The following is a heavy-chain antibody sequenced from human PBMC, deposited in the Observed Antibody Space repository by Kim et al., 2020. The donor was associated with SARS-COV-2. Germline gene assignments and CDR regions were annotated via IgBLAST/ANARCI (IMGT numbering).Heavy chain of an antibody. CDR1: GFTFSSYA. J-gene: IGHJ4*02. D-gene: IGHD3-3*01. V-gene: IGHV3-30*04. Sequence: GGSLRLSCAASGFTFSSYAMHWVRQAPGKGLEWVAVISYDGSNKYYADSVKGRFTISRDNSKNTLYLQMNSLRAEDTAVYYCARRGITIFGVVISYYFDYWGQGTLVTVSS. CDR3: ARRGITIFGVVISYYFDY. CDR2: ISYDGSNK.